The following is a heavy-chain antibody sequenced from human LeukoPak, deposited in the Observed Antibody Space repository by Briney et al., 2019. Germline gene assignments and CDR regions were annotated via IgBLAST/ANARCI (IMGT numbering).Heavy chain of an antibody. J-gene: IGHJ4*02. V-gene: IGHV3-74*01. CDR2: INSDGSST. D-gene: IGHD6-19*01. CDR1: GYTFSSYW. Sequence: PGGSLRLSCAASGYTFSSYWMHWVRQAPGKGLVWVSRINSDGSSTSYADSVKGRFTISRDNSKNTLYLQMNSLRAEDTAVYYCAKPLRIAVAGTGLGYWGQGTLVTVSS. CDR3: AKPLRIAVAGTGLGY.